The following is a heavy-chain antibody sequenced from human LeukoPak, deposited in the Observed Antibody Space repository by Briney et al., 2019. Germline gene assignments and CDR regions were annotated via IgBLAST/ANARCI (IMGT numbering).Heavy chain of an antibody. CDR2: ISYDGTIT. CDR3: ARDGEMATNPYYFDY. D-gene: IGHD5-24*01. V-gene: IGHV3-30*03. Sequence: GGSLRLSCAASGFTFSSYGMHWVRQAPGKGLEWVALISYDGTITYSADSVKGRFTISRDNSKNIVYLQMNSLRDEDTAVYYCARDGEMATNPYYFDYWGQGTLVTVSS. J-gene: IGHJ4*02. CDR1: GFTFSSYG.